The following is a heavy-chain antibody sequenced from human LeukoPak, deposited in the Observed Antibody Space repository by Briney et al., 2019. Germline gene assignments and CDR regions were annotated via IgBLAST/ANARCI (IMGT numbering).Heavy chain of an antibody. J-gene: IGHJ3*02. Sequence: GGSLGLSCAASGFTFSSYWMSWVRQAPGKGLEWVANIKQDGSEKYYVDSVRGRFTISRDNTKNSLYLQMNSLRAEDTAVYYCARRNGRTVGDAFDIWGQGTMVTVSS. V-gene: IGHV3-7*01. D-gene: IGHD4-23*01. CDR1: GFTFSSYW. CDR2: IKQDGSEK. CDR3: ARRNGRTVGDAFDI.